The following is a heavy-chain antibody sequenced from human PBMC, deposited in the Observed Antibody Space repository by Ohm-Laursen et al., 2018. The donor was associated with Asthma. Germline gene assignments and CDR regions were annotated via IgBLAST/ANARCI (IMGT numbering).Heavy chain of an antibody. Sequence: SLRLSCTASGFTFSSHWMSWVRQAPGKGLEWLANIKEDGSDKHYVDSVGGRFTISRDNAKNSVYLQMDSLGAEDTAVYFCASDTHWNSDSPGSGYWGQGTLVTVSS. CDR1: GFTFSSHW. D-gene: IGHD3-10*01. CDR3: ASDTHWNSDSPGSGY. CDR2: IKEDGSDK. V-gene: IGHV3-7*01. J-gene: IGHJ4*02.